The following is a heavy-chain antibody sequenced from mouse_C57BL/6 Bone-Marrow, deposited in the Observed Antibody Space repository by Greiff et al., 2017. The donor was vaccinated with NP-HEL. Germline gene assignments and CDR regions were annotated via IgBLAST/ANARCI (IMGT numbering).Heavy chain of an antibody. CDR2: IDPSDSYT. Sequence: QVQLQQPGAELVMPGASVKLSCKASGYTFTSYWMHWVKQRPGQGLEWIGEIDPSDSYTNYNQKFKGKSTVTVDKSSSTAYMQLSSLTSEDSAVYYCARAFITTVVAPYYFDYWGQGTTLTVSS. J-gene: IGHJ2*01. CDR3: ARAFITTVVAPYYFDY. V-gene: IGHV1-69*01. D-gene: IGHD1-1*01. CDR1: GYTFTSYW.